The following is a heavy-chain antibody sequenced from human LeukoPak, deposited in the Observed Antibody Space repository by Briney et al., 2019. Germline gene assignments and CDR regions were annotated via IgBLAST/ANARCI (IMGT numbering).Heavy chain of an antibody. D-gene: IGHD5-12*01. V-gene: IGHV3-33*01. J-gene: IGHJ4*02. CDR2: IWYDGSNK. CDR1: GFTFSSYG. Sequence: PGGSLRLSCAASGFTFSSYGMHWVRQSPGKGLEWVALIWYDGSNKYYADSVKGRFTISRDNSKNTLYLQMNSLRAEDAAVYYCVRDLGEYSGYDWGYWGQGTLVTVSS. CDR3: VRDLGEYSGYDWGY.